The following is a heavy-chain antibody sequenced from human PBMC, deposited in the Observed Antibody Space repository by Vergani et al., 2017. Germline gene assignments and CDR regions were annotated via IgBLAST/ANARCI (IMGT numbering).Heavy chain of an antibody. V-gene: IGHV1-69*13. J-gene: IGHJ4*01. CDR3: ACDPAGNYCASGSGDD. D-gene: IGHD3-10*01. CDR1: GGTFSSYA. CDR2: IIPIFGTA. Sequence: QVQLVQSGAEVKKPGSSVKVSCKASGGTFSSYAISWVRQAPGQGLEWMGRIIPIFGTANYAQKFQGRVTITADESTSTAYMELSSLRSEDTAVYYCACDPAGNYCASGSGDDWGQGTVVTVSS.